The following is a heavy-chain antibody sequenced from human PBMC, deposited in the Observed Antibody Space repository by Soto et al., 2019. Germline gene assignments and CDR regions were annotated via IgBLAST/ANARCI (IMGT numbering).Heavy chain of an antibody. D-gene: IGHD3-9*01. CDR3: ARFTSGHYDILTGYGKRAYNWFDP. J-gene: IGHJ5*02. CDR2: IYYSGST. Sequence: SETLSLTCTVSGGSISSGGYYWSWIRQHPGKGLEWIGYIYYSGSTYYNPSLKSRVTISVDTSKNQFSLKLSSVTAADTAVYYCARFTSGHYDILTGYGKRAYNWFDPWGQGTLVTVSS. V-gene: IGHV4-31*03. CDR1: GGSISSGGYY.